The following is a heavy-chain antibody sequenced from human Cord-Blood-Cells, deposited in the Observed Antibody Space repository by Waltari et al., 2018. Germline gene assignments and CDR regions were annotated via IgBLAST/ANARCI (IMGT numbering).Heavy chain of an antibody. D-gene: IGHD3-10*01. CDR3: ATAYYYGSGSYDY. CDR1: GYTLTELS. V-gene: IGHV1-24*01. J-gene: IGHJ4*02. Sequence: QFQLVQSGAEVKKPRAAVTVSCKLSGYTLTELSLPCVRQGPGKGLEWMGGFDPEDGETIYAQKFQGRVTMTEDTSTDTAYMELSSLRSEDTAVYYCATAYYYGSGSYDYWGQGTLVTVSS. CDR2: FDPEDGET.